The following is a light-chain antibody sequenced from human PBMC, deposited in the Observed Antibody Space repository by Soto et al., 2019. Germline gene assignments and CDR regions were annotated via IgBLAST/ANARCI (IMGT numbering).Light chain of an antibody. CDR2: DAS. CDR3: QQRASWPPFT. V-gene: IGKV3-11*01. CDR1: QDISNF. J-gene: IGKJ2*01. Sequence: EIVLAQSPATLSLSPGERATLSCRASQDISNFLAWYQQRPGQAPRLLIYDASNRATGIPARFSGSGSGTDLTHTIVGLEPEDFAIYYCQQRASWPPFTFGQGTKLEV.